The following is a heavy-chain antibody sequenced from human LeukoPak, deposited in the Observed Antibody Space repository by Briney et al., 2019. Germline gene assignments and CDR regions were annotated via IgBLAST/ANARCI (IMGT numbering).Heavy chain of an antibody. CDR2: VTPTSGHT. V-gene: IGHV1-8*03. Sequence: ASVKVSCKASGYTFTSYDINWVRQAPGQGLEWMGWVTPTSGHTGYAQKFQGRVTITTDTSIGTAYLELSTLRSEDTAMYYCARGETQCMDYWGQGTLVTVSS. J-gene: IGHJ4*02. D-gene: IGHD2-8*01. CDR1: GYTFTSYD. CDR3: ARGETQCMDY.